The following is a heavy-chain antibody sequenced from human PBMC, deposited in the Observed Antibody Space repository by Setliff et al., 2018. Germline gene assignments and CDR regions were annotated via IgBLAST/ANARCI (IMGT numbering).Heavy chain of an antibody. Sequence: ASVKVSCKASGYTLSNSILSWVRQAPGQGLEWVGWISAYNGKTYSAQKFQDRVTLTTHTSTNMGYLELRDLRSDDTAVYYCAISSLSICSGDTCPNAFDIWGQGTLVTVSS. D-gene: IGHD3-3*01. CDR3: AISSLSICSGDTCPNAFDI. J-gene: IGHJ3*02. V-gene: IGHV1-18*01. CDR2: ISAYNGKT. CDR1: GYTLSNSI.